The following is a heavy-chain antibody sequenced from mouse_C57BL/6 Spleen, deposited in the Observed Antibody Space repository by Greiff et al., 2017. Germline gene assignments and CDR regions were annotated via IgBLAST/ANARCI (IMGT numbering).Heavy chain of an antibody. CDR3: ARYIDGYFDV. CDR1: GFTFTDYY. Sequence: DVQLVESGGGLVQPGGSLSLSCAASGFTFTDYYMSWVRQPPGKALEWLGFIRNKANGYTTEYSASVKGRFTISRDNSQSILYLQMNALRAEDSATYYCARYIDGYFDVWGTGTTVTVSS. CDR2: IRNKANGYTT. V-gene: IGHV7-3*01. J-gene: IGHJ1*03.